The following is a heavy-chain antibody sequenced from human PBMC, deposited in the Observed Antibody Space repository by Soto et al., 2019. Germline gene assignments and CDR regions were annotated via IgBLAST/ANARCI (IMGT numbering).Heavy chain of an antibody. Sequence: HLQLQESGSGLVKPSQTLFLTCAVSGGSISSGVCSWSWIRQPPGKGLEWIGYIYPTGSTYCNPSLKSGVNISGDRSKTQFALELSSVTCADTAVYYCASFRGGTVPFDSGGQGTLVT. D-gene: IGHD3-16*01. CDR3: ASFRGGTVPFDS. CDR1: GGSISSGVCS. CDR2: IYPTGST. V-gene: IGHV4-30-2*01. J-gene: IGHJ4*02.